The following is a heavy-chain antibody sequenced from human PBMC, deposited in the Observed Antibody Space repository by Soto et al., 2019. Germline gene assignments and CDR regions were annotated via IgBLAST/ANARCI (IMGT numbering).Heavy chain of an antibody. Sequence: GASVKVSCKASGYTFTGYYMHWVRQAPGQGLEWMGWINPNSGGTNYAQKFQGWVTMTRDTSISTAYMELSRLRSDDTAVYYCARDFSVAGNPLLDYWGQGTLVTVSS. V-gene: IGHV1-2*04. CDR3: ARDFSVAGNPLLDY. CDR1: GYTFTGYY. CDR2: INPNSGGT. D-gene: IGHD6-19*01. J-gene: IGHJ4*02.